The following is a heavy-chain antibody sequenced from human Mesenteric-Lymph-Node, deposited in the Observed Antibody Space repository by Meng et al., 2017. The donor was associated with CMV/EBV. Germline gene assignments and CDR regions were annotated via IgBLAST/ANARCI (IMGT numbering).Heavy chain of an antibody. Sequence: ASVKVSCKASGHTFSGYYMYWVRQAPGQGLEWVGWTNSNSGGTKFAQNFQGRVTMTTDTSTSTAYMELRSLRSDDTAVYYCARDPLVLRFLEWDLGYYYGMDVWGQGTTVTVSS. V-gene: IGHV1-2*02. CDR2: TNSNSGGT. CDR1: GHTFSGYY. J-gene: IGHJ6*02. CDR3: ARDPLVLRFLEWDLGYYYGMDV. D-gene: IGHD3-3*01.